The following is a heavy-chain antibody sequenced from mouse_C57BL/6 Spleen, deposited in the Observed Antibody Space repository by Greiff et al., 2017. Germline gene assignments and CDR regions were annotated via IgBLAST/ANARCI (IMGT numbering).Heavy chain of an antibody. D-gene: IGHD1-2*01. CDR1: GYTFTSYW. CDR3: ARSSLLRYYAMDY. CDR2: IHPNSGST. V-gene: IGHV1-64*01. J-gene: IGHJ4*01. Sequence: QVQLQQPGAELVKPGASVKLSCKASGYTFTSYWMHWVKQRPGQGLEWIGMIHPNSGSTNYNEKFKSKATLTVDKSSSTAYMQLSSLTAEDSAVYYCARSSLLRYYAMDYWGQGTSVTVSS.